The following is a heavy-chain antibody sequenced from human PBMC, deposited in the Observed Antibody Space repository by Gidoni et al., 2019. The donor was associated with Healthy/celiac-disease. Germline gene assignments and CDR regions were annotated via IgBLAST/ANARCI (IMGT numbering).Heavy chain of an antibody. V-gene: IGHV4-34*01. Sequence: QVQLQQWGAGLLKPSETLSLTCAVYGGSFRGYYWSWIRQPPGKGLEWIGEINHSGSTNYNPSLNSRVTISVDTSKNQFSLKLSSVTAADTAVYYCARGLTYDFWSGYYSGVGCWFDPWGQGTLVTVSS. D-gene: IGHD3-3*01. CDR3: ARGLTYDFWSGYYSGVGCWFDP. J-gene: IGHJ5*02. CDR1: GGSFRGYY. CDR2: INHSGST.